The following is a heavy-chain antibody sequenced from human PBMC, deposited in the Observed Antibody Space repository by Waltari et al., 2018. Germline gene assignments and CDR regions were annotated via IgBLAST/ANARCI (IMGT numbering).Heavy chain of an antibody. V-gene: IGHV3-33*01. CDR2: IWYDGSNK. Sequence: QVQLVESGGGVVQPGRSLRPSWAASGFTFSRYGMRWVRQAPGKGLEWVAVIWYDGSNKYYADSVKGRFTISRDNSKNTLYLQMNSLRAEDTAVYYCARERQQPGDYWGQGTLVTVSS. CDR1: GFTFSRYG. D-gene: IGHD6-13*01. J-gene: IGHJ4*02. CDR3: ARERQQPGDY.